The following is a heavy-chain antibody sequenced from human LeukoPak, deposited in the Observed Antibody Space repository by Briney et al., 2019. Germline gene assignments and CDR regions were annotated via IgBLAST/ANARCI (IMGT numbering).Heavy chain of an antibody. J-gene: IGHJ3*02. CDR1: GFTFSSYW. CDR2: IKTDGSRT. V-gene: IGHV3-74*01. CDR3: AREGYEDAFDI. D-gene: IGHD3-3*01. Sequence: PGGSLRLSCAASGFTFSSYWMHWVRQAPGKGLVWVSRIKTDGSRTNYADSAKGRFTISRDNAKNTLYLQMNSLRAEDTAVYYCAREGYEDAFDIWGQGTMVTVSS.